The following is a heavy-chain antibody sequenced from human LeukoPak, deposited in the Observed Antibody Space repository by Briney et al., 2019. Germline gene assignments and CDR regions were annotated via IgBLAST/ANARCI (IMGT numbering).Heavy chain of an antibody. CDR2: ISYDGSNK. D-gene: IGHD1-7*01. V-gene: IGHV3-30-3*01. CDR3: ARDFLKGITGTPGY. J-gene: IGHJ4*02. Sequence: SCKASGYTFTSYGISWVRQAPGKGLEWVAVISYDGSNKYYADSVKGRFTISRDNSKNTLYLQMNSLRAEDTAVYYCARDFLKGITGTPGYWGQGTLVTVSS. CDR1: GYTFTSYG.